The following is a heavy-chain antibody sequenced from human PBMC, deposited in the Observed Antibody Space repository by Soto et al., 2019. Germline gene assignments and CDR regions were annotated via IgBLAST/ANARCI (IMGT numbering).Heavy chain of an antibody. CDR1: GGSFSGYY. V-gene: IGHV4-34*01. J-gene: IGHJ6*02. Sequence: TLSLTCAVYGGSFSGYYWSWIRQPPGKGLEWIGEINHSGSTNYNPSLKSRVTISVDTSKNQFSLKLSSVTAADTAVYYCARGPRLLWFGESARAYGMDVWGQGTTVTVSS. CDR3: ARGPRLLWFGESARAYGMDV. CDR2: INHSGST. D-gene: IGHD3-10*01.